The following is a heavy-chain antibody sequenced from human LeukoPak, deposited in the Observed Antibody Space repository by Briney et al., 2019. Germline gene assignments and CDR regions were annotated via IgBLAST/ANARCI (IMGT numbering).Heavy chain of an antibody. CDR3: ARDPESNWGWDLDY. J-gene: IGHJ4*02. Sequence: GGSLRLSCAASGFTASSYSMNWVRQVPGKGLEWVSHISSSGSMIWYADSVKGRFTISRDSAKNSLHLQMNSLRAEDTAVYYCARDPESNWGWDLDYWGQGTLVTVSS. D-gene: IGHD7-27*01. CDR1: GFTASSYS. V-gene: IGHV3-48*01. CDR2: ISSSGSMI.